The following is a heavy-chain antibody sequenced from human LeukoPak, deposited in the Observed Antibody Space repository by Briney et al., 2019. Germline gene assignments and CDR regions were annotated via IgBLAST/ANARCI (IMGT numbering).Heavy chain of an antibody. J-gene: IGHJ3*02. CDR3: VRDADLGATIIGAFDI. CDR1: GLSFSRYW. V-gene: IGHV3-7*01. D-gene: IGHD5-24*01. CDR2: IKQDGSEK. Sequence: GGSLRLYCVASGLSFSRYWMSWVRQAPGKGLEWVANIKQDGSEKHYVDSVKGRFTISRDNAKNSLYLQMNSLRAEETAMYYCVRDADLGATIIGAFDIWGLGTMVTVSS.